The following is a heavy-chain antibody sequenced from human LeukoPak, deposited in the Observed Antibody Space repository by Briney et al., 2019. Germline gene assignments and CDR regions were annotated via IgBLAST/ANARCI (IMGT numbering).Heavy chain of an antibody. J-gene: IGHJ4*02. Sequence: GGSLRLSCAASGFTLSSYWMHWVRQAPGKGLVWVSRINSDGSSTSYADSVKGRFTISRDNSKNTLYLQMNSLRAEDTAVYYCANGVVVIANWPVDYWGQGTLVTVSS. V-gene: IGHV3-74*01. D-gene: IGHD2-21*01. CDR2: INSDGSST. CDR1: GFTLSSYW. CDR3: ANGVVVIANWPVDY.